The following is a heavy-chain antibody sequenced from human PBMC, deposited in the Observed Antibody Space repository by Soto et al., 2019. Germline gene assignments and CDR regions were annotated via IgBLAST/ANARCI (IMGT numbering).Heavy chain of an antibody. Sequence: SETLSLTCAVYGGSFSGYYWSWIRQPPGKGLEWIGEINHSGSTNYNPSLKSRVTISVDTSKNQFSLKLSSVTAADTAVYYCAGLRDILTGYYNVRYYGMDVWGQGTTVTV. CDR1: GGSFSGYY. V-gene: IGHV4-34*01. CDR2: INHSGST. CDR3: AGLRDILTGYYNVRYYGMDV. J-gene: IGHJ6*02. D-gene: IGHD3-9*01.